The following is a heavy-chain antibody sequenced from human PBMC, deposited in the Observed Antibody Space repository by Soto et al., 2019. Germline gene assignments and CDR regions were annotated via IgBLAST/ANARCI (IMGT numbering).Heavy chain of an antibody. CDR3: AKDAVYGDGFWLPES. Sequence: PGGSLRLSCAASGFTVSKYAMMWVRQAPGKGLEWVAGILGSGGTYHADSVKGRFTISKDNSLSTLYLQMDFLRADDTAVYYCAKDAVYGDGFWLPESWGQGTLVTVSS. CDR1: GFTVSKYA. D-gene: IGHD4-17*01. J-gene: IGHJ5*02. CDR2: ILGSGGT. V-gene: IGHV3-23*01.